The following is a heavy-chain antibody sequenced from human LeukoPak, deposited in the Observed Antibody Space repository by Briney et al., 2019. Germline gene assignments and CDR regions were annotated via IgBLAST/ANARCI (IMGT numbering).Heavy chain of an antibody. CDR3: AKSSSGWSYFDY. CDR1: GFTFSSYG. V-gene: IGHV3-30*18. CDR2: ISYDGSNK. Sequence: GRSLRLSCAASGFTFSSYGMHWVRQAPGKGLEWVAVISYDGSNKYYADSVKGRFTISRDNSKNTLYPQMNSLRAEDTAVYYCAKSSSGWSYFDYWGQGTLVTVFS. J-gene: IGHJ4*02. D-gene: IGHD6-19*01.